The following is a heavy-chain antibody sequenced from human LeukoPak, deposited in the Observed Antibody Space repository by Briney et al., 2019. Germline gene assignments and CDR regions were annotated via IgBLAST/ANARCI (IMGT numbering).Heavy chain of an antibody. CDR2: MSYDGTTE. Sequence: GGSLRLSCAASGVTFSNYTIHWVRQAPGKGLEWVSVMSYDGTTEYYADSVRGRFTISRDHSQNVLYLQMNGLRAENTAQYYCVRDRRDGKNLAYHFDFWGQGTLVTVSS. CDR3: VRDRRDGKNLAYHFDF. J-gene: IGHJ4*02. D-gene: IGHD5-24*01. V-gene: IGHV3-30*04. CDR1: GVTFSNYT.